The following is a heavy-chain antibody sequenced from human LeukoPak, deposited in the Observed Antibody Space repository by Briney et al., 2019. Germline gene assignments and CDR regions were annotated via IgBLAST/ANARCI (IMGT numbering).Heavy chain of an antibody. CDR3: ARGQGILTGYYYYFDY. CDR2: IKQDGSEK. J-gene: IGHJ4*02. D-gene: IGHD3-9*01. CDR1: GFTFSSYW. Sequence: PGGSLRLSCAASGFTFSSYWMSWVRQAPGKGLEWVANIKQDGSEKYYVDSVKGRFTISRDNAKNSLYLQMNSLRAEDTAVYYCARGQGILTGYYYYFDYWGQGTLVTVSS. V-gene: IGHV3-7*01.